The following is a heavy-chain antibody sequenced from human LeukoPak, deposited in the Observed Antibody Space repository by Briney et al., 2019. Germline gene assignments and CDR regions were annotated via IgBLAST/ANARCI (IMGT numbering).Heavy chain of an antibody. CDR3: ARDRIAAAGKDDY. CDR1: GFTFSSYS. D-gene: IGHD6-13*01. V-gene: IGHV3-21*01. Sequence: PGGSLRLSCAASGFTFSSYSMNWVRQAPGKGLEWVSSISSSSSYIYYADSVKGRFTISRDNAKNSLYLQMNSLRAEDTAVYYCARDRIAAAGKDDYWGQGTLVTVSS. J-gene: IGHJ4*02. CDR2: ISSSSSYI.